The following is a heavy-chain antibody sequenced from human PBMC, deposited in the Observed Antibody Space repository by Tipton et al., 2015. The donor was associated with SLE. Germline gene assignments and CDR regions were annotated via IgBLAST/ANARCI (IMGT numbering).Heavy chain of an antibody. CDR3: ARPQVTGDCTGGSCYYFDY. Sequence: QLVQSGPEVKKPGASVKVSCKASGFTFTNYVMHWVRQAPGQRLEWMGWISAGNTNTKYSQKFQGRVTITRDTAASTTFMELSSLTSEDTAVYYCARPQVTGDCTGGSCYYFDYWGQGSLVTVSS. D-gene: IGHD2-15*01. V-gene: IGHV1-3*01. J-gene: IGHJ4*02. CDR1: GFTFTNYV. CDR2: ISAGNTNT.